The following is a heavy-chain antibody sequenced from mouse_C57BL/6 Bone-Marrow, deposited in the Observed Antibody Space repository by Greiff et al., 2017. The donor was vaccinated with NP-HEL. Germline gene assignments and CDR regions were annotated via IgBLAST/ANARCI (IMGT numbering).Heavy chain of an antibody. CDR2: IYPRDGST. J-gene: IGHJ1*03. CDR3: ARFHYYGSSYWYFDV. CDR1: GYTFTDHT. D-gene: IGHD1-1*01. Sequence: QVQLQQSDAELVKPGASVKISCKVSGYTFTDHTIHWMKQRPEQGLEWIGYIYPRDGSTKYNEKFKGKATLTADKSSSTAYMQLNSLTSEDSAVYFCARFHYYGSSYWYFDVWGTGTTVTVSS. V-gene: IGHV1-78*01.